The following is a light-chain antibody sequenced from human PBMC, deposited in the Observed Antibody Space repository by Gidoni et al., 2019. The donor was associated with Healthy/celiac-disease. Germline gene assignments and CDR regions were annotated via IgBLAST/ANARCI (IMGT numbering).Light chain of an antibody. V-gene: IGKV1-33*01. CDR1: QDISNY. Sequence: GDRVTITCQASQDISNYLNWYQQKPGKAPKLLIYDASNLETGVPSRFSGSGSGTDFTFTISSLQPEDTATYYCQQYDNLPRYTFGQGTKLEIK. J-gene: IGKJ2*01. CDR3: QQYDNLPRYT. CDR2: DAS.